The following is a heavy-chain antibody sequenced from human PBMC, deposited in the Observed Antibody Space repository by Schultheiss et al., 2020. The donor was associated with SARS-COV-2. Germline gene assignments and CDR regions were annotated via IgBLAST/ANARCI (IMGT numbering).Heavy chain of an antibody. D-gene: IGHD6-13*01. V-gene: IGHV5-51*01. CDR3: ARQKQRGSSWSYNWFDP. Sequence: GESLKISCKGSGYSFTSYWIGWVRQMPGKGLEWMGIIYPGDSDTRYSPSFQCQVTISADKSISTAYLQWSSLKASDTAMYYGARQKQRGSSWSYNWFDPWGQGTLVTVSS. CDR1: GYSFTSYW. J-gene: IGHJ5*02. CDR2: IYPGDSDT.